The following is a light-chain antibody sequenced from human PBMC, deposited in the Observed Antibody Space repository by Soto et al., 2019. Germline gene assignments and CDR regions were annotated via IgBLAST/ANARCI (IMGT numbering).Light chain of an antibody. CDR1: QSLLHSNGYNY. CDR2: LSS. CDR3: IQALQATGFN. V-gene: IGKV2-28*01. J-gene: IGKJ3*01. Sequence: DIVMTQSPLSLPVTPGEPASISCRSGQSLLHSNGYNYLDWYLQKPGQSSELLIYLSSSRASRVPDRFRGSGSGTDFTLKISRVEAEDVGVYYCIQALQATGFNLGPGTKVDIK.